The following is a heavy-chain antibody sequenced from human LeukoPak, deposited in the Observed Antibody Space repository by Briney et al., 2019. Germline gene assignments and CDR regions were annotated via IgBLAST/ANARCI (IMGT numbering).Heavy chain of an antibody. CDR2: IYTSGST. J-gene: IGHJ6*03. D-gene: IGHD6-13*01. Sequence: SETLSPTCTVSGGSISSGSHYWSWIRQPAGKGLEWIGRIYTSGSTNYNPSLKSRVTISVDTSKNQFSLKLSSVTAADTAVYYCARAPIAAAMSPGYYMDVWGKGTTVTVSS. CDR1: GGSISSGSHY. V-gene: IGHV4-61*02. CDR3: ARAPIAAAMSPGYYMDV.